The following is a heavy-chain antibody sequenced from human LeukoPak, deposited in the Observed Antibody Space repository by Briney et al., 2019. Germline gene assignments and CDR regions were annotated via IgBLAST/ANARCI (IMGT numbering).Heavy chain of an antibody. D-gene: IGHD6-6*01. J-gene: IGHJ4*02. CDR1: GFSFSGHW. CDR2: ISPTGSTT. V-gene: IGHV3-74*01. CDR3: ARGPNSNWSGLDF. Sequence: GGSLRLSCTASGFSFSGHWMHWARQLPGKGLVWVSRISPTGSTTSYADSVKGRFTVSRDNAKNTFYLQVNNLRAEDTAVYYCARGPNSNWSGLDFWGQGTLLTVSS.